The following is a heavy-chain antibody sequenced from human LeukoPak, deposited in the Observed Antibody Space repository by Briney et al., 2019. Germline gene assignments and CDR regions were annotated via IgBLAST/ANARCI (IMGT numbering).Heavy chain of an antibody. V-gene: IGHV3-9*01. D-gene: IGHD6-13*01. CDR1: GFTFDDYA. CDR3: AKETYSSSWSSPEALDY. J-gene: IGHJ4*02. Sequence: GRSLRLSCAASGFTFDDYAMHWVRQAPGKGLEWVSGISWNSGSIGYADSVKGRFTISRDNAKNSLYLQMNSLRAEDTALYYCAKETYSSSWSSPEALDYWGQGTLVTVSS. CDR2: ISWNSGSI.